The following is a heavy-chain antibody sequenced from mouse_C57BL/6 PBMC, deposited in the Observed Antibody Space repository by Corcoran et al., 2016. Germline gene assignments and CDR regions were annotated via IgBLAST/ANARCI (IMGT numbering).Heavy chain of an antibody. D-gene: IGHD1-1*01. J-gene: IGHJ4*01. CDR2: IYPGDGDT. V-gene: IGHV1-80*01. CDR1: GYAFSSYW. Sequence: QVQLQQSGAELVKPGASVKISCKASGYAFSSYWMNWVKQRPGKGLEWIGQIYPGDGDTNYNGKFKGKATLTADKSSSTAYMQLSSLTSEDSAVYFCARDPNYSRAMDYWGQGTSVTVSS. CDR3: ARDPNYSRAMDY.